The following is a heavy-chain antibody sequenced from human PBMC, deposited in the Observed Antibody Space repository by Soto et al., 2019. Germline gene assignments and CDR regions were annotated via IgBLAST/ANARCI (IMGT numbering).Heavy chain of an antibody. V-gene: IGHV1-18*01. CDR3: ARLNYDILTGYYLAYGMDV. D-gene: IGHD3-9*01. CDR2: ISAYNGNT. Sequence: ASVKVSCKASGYTFTSYGISWVRQAPGQGLEWMGWISAYNGNTNYAQKLQGRVTMTTDTSTSTAYMELRSLRSDDTAVYYCARLNYDILTGYYLAYGMDVWGQGTTVTVSS. CDR1: GYTFTSYG. J-gene: IGHJ6*02.